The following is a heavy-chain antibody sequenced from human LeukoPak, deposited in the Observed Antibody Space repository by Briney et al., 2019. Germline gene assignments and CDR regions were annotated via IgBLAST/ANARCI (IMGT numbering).Heavy chain of an antibody. CDR3: ARLESGSYGFTYYFDY. Sequence: NPSETLSLTCTVSGGSISSSSYYWGWIRQPPGKGLEWIGSIYYSGSTYYNPSLKSRVTISVDTSKNQFSLKLSSVTAADTAVYYCARLESGSYGFTYYFDYWGQGTLVTVSS. J-gene: IGHJ4*02. V-gene: IGHV4-39*01. CDR2: IYYSGST. CDR1: GGSISSSSYY. D-gene: IGHD1-26*01.